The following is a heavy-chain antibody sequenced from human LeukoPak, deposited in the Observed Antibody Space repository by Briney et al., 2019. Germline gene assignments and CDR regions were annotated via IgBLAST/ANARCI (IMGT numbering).Heavy chain of an antibody. V-gene: IGHV3-30*18. CDR1: GFTFSSYG. CDR3: AKDVLTVARRGFDS. D-gene: IGHD6-6*01. J-gene: IGHJ4*02. Sequence: GGSLRLSCAASGFTFSSYGMHWVRQAPGKGLEWVAVISYDGSNKYYADSLKGRFTISRDNAKNSLSLQMNSLRVEDTAIYFCAKDVLTVARRGFDSWGPGTLVTVSS. CDR2: ISYDGSNK.